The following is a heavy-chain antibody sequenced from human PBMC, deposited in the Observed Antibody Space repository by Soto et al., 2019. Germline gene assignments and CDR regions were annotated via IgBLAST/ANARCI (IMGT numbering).Heavy chain of an antibody. CDR2: ISAYNGNT. CDR3: ARFYDFWSGSYFDY. D-gene: IGHD3-3*01. Sequence: GASVKVSCKASGYTFTSHGISWVRQAPGQGLEWMGWISAYNGNTNYAQKLQGRVTMTTDTSTSTAYMELRSLRSDDTAVYYCARFYDFWSGSYFDYWGQGTLVTVSS. CDR1: GYTFTSHG. V-gene: IGHV1-18*01. J-gene: IGHJ4*02.